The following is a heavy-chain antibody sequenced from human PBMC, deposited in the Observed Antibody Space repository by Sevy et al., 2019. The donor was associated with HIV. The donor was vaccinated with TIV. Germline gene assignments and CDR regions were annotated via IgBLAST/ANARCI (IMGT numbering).Heavy chain of an antibody. Sequence: SETLSLTCTVSGGSISSYYWSWIRQPAGKGLEWIGRIYTSGSTNYNPSLKSRVTMSVDTSKNQFSLKLSSVTAADTAVYYCARSVVGATTEAYYYYMDVWGKGTTVTVSS. CDR2: IYTSGST. V-gene: IGHV4-4*07. D-gene: IGHD1-26*01. CDR3: ARSVVGATTEAYYYYMDV. CDR1: GGSISSYY. J-gene: IGHJ6*03.